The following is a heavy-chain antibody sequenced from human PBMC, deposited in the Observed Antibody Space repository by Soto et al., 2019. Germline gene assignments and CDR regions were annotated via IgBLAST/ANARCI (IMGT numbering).Heavy chain of an antibody. J-gene: IGHJ2*01. Sequence: EVQLEQSGAEVKKPGEFLQISCKASGYTLSKYWIAWVRQMPGKGLDWMGVIYPIDSDTEYSPSFQGHVSISADKSISTAYLQWSSLKASDTAIYYCARATAVATTRSWYFDLWGRGTLVTVSS. CDR3: ARATAVATTRSWYFDL. V-gene: IGHV5-51*01. D-gene: IGHD6-19*01. CDR1: GYTLSKYW. CDR2: IYPIDSDT.